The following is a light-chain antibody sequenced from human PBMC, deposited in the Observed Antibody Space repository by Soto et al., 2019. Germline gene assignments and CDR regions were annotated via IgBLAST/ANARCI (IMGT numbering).Light chain of an antibody. Sequence: EIVMTQSPVTLSVFPGERATLSCRASQSVNSNVAWYQQKPGQAPRLLIHGTFTRATGIPARFSGSGSGTEFTLTISSLQSVDFAVYYCQQYNNWPPRTTFGQGTRLEIK. CDR3: QQYNNWPPRTT. V-gene: IGKV3-15*01. CDR2: GTF. J-gene: IGKJ5*01. CDR1: QSVNSN.